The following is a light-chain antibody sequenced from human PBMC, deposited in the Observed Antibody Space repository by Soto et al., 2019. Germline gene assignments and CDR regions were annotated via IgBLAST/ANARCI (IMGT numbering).Light chain of an antibody. J-gene: IGLJ1*01. V-gene: IGLV2-8*01. CDR1: SSDVGGYNF. CDR3: SSYGGSNNFV. CDR2: EVT. Sequence: QSVLTQPPSASGSPGQSATISCTGTSSDVGGYNFVSWYQHFPGKAPKLIIYEVTKRPSGVPDRFSGSKSGNTASLTVSGLQTDDEADYYCSSYGGSNNFVFGTGTKVTVL.